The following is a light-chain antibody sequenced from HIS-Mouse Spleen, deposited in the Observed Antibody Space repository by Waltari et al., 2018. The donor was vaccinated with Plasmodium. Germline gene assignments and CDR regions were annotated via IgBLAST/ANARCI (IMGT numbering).Light chain of an antibody. CDR2: EGS. V-gene: IGLV2-23*01. CDR1: SSDVWSYNL. Sequence: SALTQPASVSGSPGQSITISSTGTSSDVWSYNLVSWYQQHPGKAPKRMIYEGSKRPSGVSNRFSGSKSGNTASLTISGLQAEDEADYYCCSYAGSSTLVFGGGTKLTVL. J-gene: IGLJ2*01. CDR3: CSYAGSSTLV.